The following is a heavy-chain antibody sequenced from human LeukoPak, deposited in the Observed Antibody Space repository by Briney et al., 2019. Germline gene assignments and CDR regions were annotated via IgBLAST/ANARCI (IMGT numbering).Heavy chain of an antibody. Sequence: PSETLSLTCAVYGGSFSGYYWSWIRQPPGKGLEWIGEINHSGSTNYNPSLKSRVTISVDTSKNQFSLKLSSVTAADTAVYYRARGPHCSSTSCYRTDPFDYWGQGTLVTVSS. CDR1: GGSFSGYY. V-gene: IGHV4-34*01. D-gene: IGHD2-2*01. CDR3: ARGPHCSSTSCYRTDPFDY. J-gene: IGHJ4*02. CDR2: INHSGST.